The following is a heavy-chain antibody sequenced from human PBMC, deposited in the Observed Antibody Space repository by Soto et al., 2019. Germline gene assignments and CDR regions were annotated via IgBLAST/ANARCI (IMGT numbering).Heavy chain of an antibody. V-gene: IGHV4-31*03. CDR2: IYYSGST. CDR1: GGSISSGGYY. Sequence: SETLSLTCTVSGGSISSGGYYWSWIRQHPGKGLEWIGYIYYSGSTYYNPSLKSRVTISVDTSKNQFSLKLSSVTAADTAVYYCARDQISGLYYYGMDVWGQGTTVTVSS. CDR3: ARDQISGLYYYGMDV. D-gene: IGHD3-3*01. J-gene: IGHJ6*02.